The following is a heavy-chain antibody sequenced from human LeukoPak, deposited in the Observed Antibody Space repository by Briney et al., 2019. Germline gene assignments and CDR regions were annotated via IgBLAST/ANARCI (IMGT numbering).Heavy chain of an antibody. D-gene: IGHD3-10*01. CDR2: ISGSGGST. V-gene: IGHV3-23*01. Sequence: GGSLRLSCAASGFTFSSHAMSWVRQAPGKGLQWVSGISGSGGSTYYADSVKGRFTISRDNSKNTLYLQMNSLRAEDTAVYYCAKHGFGVFEGYWGQGTLVTVSS. J-gene: IGHJ4*02. CDR3: AKHGFGVFEGY. CDR1: GFTFSSHA.